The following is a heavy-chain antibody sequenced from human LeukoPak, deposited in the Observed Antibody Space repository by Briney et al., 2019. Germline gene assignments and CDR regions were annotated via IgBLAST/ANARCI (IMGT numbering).Heavy chain of an antibody. CDR2: ISYDGSNK. Sequence: GRSLRLSCAASGFPFSSYGMHWVRQAPGKGLEWVAVISYDGSNKYYADSVKGRFTISRDDSKNTLYLQMNSLRAEDTAAYYCAKGYYFDILSGYSSLDSWGQGTLVTVSS. CDR3: AKGYYFDILSGYSSLDS. J-gene: IGHJ4*02. V-gene: IGHV3-30*18. D-gene: IGHD3-9*01. CDR1: GFPFSSYG.